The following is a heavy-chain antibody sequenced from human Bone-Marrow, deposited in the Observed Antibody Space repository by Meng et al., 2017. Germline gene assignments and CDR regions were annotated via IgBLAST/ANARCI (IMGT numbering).Heavy chain of an antibody. CDR2: TYYRSKWYN. CDR3: ARDSIQLWSRDLFDY. D-gene: IGHD5-18*01. Sequence: QVPLPQSGPGLVKPSQPLSLTCAISGDSVSSKSAAWSWIRQSPSRGLEGLGRTYYRSKWYNDYAVSVKSRITINPDTSKNQFSLQLNSVTPEDTAVYYCARDSIQLWSRDLFDYWGQGTLVTVSS. CDR1: GDSVSSKSAA. J-gene: IGHJ4*02. V-gene: IGHV6-1*01.